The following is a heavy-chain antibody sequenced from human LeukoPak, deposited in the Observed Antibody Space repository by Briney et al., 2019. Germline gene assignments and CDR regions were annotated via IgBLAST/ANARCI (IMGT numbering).Heavy chain of an antibody. CDR1: GSTFSGSA. D-gene: IGHD6-13*01. J-gene: IGHJ4*02. CDR2: IRSKANSYAT. Sequence: QPGGSLRLSCAASGSTFSGSAMHWVRQASGKGLEWVGRIRSKANSYATAYAASVKGRFTISRDDSKNTAYLQMNSLKTEDTAVYYCTRYSSSGLDYWGQGTLVTVSS. CDR3: TRYSSSGLDY. V-gene: IGHV3-73*01.